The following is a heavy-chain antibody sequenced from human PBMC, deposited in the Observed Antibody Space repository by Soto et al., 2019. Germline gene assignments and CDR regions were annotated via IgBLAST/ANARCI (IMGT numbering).Heavy chain of an antibody. D-gene: IGHD6-13*01. Sequence: SETLSLTCSVSGASIRSGGYYWSWLRQSPGKGLEWIGHIYYTGSTFYSPSLKSRLTISLDTPKNQFSLDLNSVTAADTAVYYCARDQGVAAAGITWFDPWGQGSLVTVSS. CDR1: GASIRSGGYY. V-gene: IGHV4-31*03. CDR3: ARDQGVAAAGITWFDP. CDR2: IYYTGST. J-gene: IGHJ5*02.